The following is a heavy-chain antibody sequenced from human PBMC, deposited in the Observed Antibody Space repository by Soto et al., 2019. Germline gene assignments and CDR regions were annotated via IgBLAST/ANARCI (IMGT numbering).Heavy chain of an antibody. D-gene: IGHD3-10*01. CDR3: AKGRGGSGSLTPRVDF. CDR2: ISGGGDTT. CDR1: GFTFNNYA. Sequence: EVQLLESGGGLVQPGGSLRLFCGASGFTFNNYAMTWLRQAPGKGREGVSAISGGGDTTSYADSVKGRFTVSRDGSKNTLYLQMSSLRAEDTALYYCAKGRGGSGSLTPRVDFWGQGTLVTVSS. J-gene: IGHJ4*02. V-gene: IGHV3-23*01.